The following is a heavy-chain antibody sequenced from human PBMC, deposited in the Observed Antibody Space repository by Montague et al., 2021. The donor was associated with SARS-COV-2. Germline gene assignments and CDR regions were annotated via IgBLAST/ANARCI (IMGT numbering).Heavy chain of an antibody. J-gene: IGHJ4*02. CDR1: GGSISSYY. V-gene: IGHV4-59*01. CDR2: INYSGST. CDR3: ARETAYGDYFDY. D-gene: IGHD4-17*01. Sequence: SETLSLTCTVSGGSISSYYWSWIRQPPGKGLEWIGYINYSGSTNYNPSLKSRVTISVDTSKNQISLKLSSVTAADTAVYFCARETAYGDYFDYWGQGTLVTVSS.